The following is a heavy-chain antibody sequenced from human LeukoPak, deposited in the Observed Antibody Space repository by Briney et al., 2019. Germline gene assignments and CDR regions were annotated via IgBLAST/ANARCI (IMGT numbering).Heavy chain of an antibody. CDR1: GFTFSNAW. CDR3: TTEGEIWFGESTYYYGMDV. J-gene: IGHJ6*02. V-gene: IGHV3-15*01. CDR2: IKSKTDGGTT. Sequence: GGSLRLSCAASGFTFSNAWMSWVRQAPGKGLEWVGRIKSKTDGGTTDYAAPVKGRFTISRDDSKNTLYLQMNSLKTENTAVYYCTTEGEIWFGESTYYYGMDVWGQGTTVTVSS. D-gene: IGHD3-10*01.